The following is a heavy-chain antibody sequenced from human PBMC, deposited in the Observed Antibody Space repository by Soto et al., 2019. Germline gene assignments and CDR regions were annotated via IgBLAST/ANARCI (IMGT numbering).Heavy chain of an antibody. V-gene: IGHV3-48*02. CDR3: ARDFSISTSCMRPVCYYYYGMDV. Sequence: EVLLVESGGGLVQPGGSLRLTCAASGFTFSLYSMSWVRQAPGKGLEWVSYISRSSTGIHYADSVKGRFTITRDDATNSMHLQMNSLRDGDTAVYYCARDFSISTSCMRPVCYYYYGMDVWGQGTTVTVSS. D-gene: IGHD2-2*01. J-gene: IGHJ6*01. CDR2: ISRSSTGI. CDR1: GFTFSLYS.